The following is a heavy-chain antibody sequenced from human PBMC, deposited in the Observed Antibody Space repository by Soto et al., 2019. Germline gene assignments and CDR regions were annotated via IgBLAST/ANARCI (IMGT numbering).Heavy chain of an antibody. CDR1: GYTFTSYD. CDR2: MNPNSGNT. V-gene: IGHV1-8*01. D-gene: IGHD3-9*01. J-gene: IGHJ4*02. CDR3: ARGRVTLLRYFAWFYFAE. Sequence: ASVKVSCKASGYTFTSYDINWVRQATGQGLEWMGWMNPNSGNTGYAQKFQGRVTMTRNTSISTAYMELSSLRSEDTAVYYCARGRVTLLRYFAWFYFAEWGKGTLVPVSS.